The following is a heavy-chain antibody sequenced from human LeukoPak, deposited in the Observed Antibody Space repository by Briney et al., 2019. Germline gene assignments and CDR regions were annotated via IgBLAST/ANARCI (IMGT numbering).Heavy chain of an antibody. CDR3: APDHGGY. CDR2: IWYDGSNK. V-gene: IGHV3-33*01. Sequence: PGGSLRLSCAASGFTFSSYGMHWVRQAPGKGLEWVAVIWYDGSNKYYADSVKGRFTTSRGNSKNTLYLQMNSLRAEDTAVYYCAPDHGGYWGQGTLVTVSS. J-gene: IGHJ4*02. D-gene: IGHD3-16*01. CDR1: GFTFSSYG.